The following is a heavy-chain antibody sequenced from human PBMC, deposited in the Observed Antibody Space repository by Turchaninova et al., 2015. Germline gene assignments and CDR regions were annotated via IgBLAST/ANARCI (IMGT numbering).Heavy chain of an antibody. Sequence: EVQLVESGGGLVTTGGSLRLACAVSGFTFSNYRRNWVRQAPGKGLEWVSSISSSSSYIYYADSVKGRFTISRDNAKNSLYLQMNSLRAEDTAVYYCARGPAGNFDYWGQGTLVTVSS. CDR2: ISSSSSYI. CDR1: GFTFSNYR. D-gene: IGHD2-2*01. V-gene: IGHV3-21*01. J-gene: IGHJ4*02. CDR3: ARGPAGNFDY.